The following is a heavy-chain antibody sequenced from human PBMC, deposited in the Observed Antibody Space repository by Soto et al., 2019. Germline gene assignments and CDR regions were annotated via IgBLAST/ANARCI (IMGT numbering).Heavy chain of an antibody. V-gene: IGHV1-2*06. J-gene: IGHJ6*02. D-gene: IGHD2-2*01. CDR2: INPQTGGT. CDR1: GYTFTGYY. Sequence: QVQLVQSGAEVKTPGASVRVSCKASGYTFTGYYIHRVREAPGQGLEWMGRINPQTGGTSYGQKFQGRVTLSRDTSINTAYLELSRLRFDDAAVYFCARERYQVISDGMDVWGQGTTVTVSS. CDR3: ARERYQVISDGMDV.